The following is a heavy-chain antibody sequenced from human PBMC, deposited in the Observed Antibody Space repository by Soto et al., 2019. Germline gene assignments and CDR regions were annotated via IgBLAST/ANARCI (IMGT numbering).Heavy chain of an antibody. CDR3: AKTRASLDIVAPFDY. CDR2: ISGSGGST. D-gene: IGHD5-12*01. CDR1: GFTFSSYA. Sequence: GGSLRLSCAASGFTFSSYAMSWVRQAPGKGLEWVSAISGSGGSTYYADSVKGRFTISRDNSKNTLYLQMNSLRAEDTAVYYCAKTRASLDIVAPFDYWGQGTLVTVSS. V-gene: IGHV3-23*01. J-gene: IGHJ4*02.